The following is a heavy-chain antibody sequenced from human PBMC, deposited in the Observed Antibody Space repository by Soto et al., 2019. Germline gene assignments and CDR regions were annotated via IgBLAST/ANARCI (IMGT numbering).Heavy chain of an antibody. Sequence: EASVKVSCKASGFTFTSSAVQGVRQARGQRLEWIGWIVVGSGNTNYAQKFQERVTMTRDTSISTAYMELSRLRSDDTAVYYCARGALLWFGETTNYYYYGMDVWGQGTTVTVSS. CDR2: IVVGSGNT. V-gene: IGHV1-58*01. J-gene: IGHJ6*02. CDR1: GFTFTSSA. D-gene: IGHD3-10*01. CDR3: ARGALLWFGETTNYYYYGMDV.